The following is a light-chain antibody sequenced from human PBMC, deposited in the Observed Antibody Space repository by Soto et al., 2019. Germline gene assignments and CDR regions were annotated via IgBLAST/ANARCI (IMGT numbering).Light chain of an antibody. CDR3: CSYAGSSTFYV. V-gene: IGLV2-23*01. CDR2: EGS. Sequence: SVLTQPASLSGSPGQSITISCTGTSSDVGSYNFVSWYQQHPGKAPKLMIYEGSKRPSGVSNRFSGSKSGNTASLTISGLQADDEADYYCCSYAGSSTFYVFGTGTKVTVL. CDR1: SSDVGSYNF. J-gene: IGLJ1*01.